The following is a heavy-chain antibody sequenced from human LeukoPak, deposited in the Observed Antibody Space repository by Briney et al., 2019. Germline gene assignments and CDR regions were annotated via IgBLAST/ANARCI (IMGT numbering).Heavy chain of an antibody. J-gene: IGHJ4*02. V-gene: IGHV4-39*01. D-gene: IGHD6-13*01. CDR2: IYYSGST. Sequence: SETLSLTCTVSGASVSSSTYYWGWIRQPPGKGLEWIGSIYYSGSTYYNPSLKSRVTMSVDTSKNQFSLKLSSVTAADTAVNYCARHAGGISATGTRPFDYWGQGTLATVSS. CDR3: ARHAGGISATGTRPFDY. CDR1: GASVSSSTYY.